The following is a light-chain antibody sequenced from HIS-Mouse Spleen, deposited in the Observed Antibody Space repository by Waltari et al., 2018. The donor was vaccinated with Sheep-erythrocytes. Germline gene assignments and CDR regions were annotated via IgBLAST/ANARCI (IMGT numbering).Light chain of an antibody. CDR1: SSDVGSYNL. J-gene: IGLJ3*02. CDR3: CSYAGSSTPWV. Sequence: GQSITISCTGTSSDVGSYNLVSWYQQHPGKAPKRMIYEGSKRPSGVSNRFPGSKSGNTASLPISGLQAEDEADYYCCSYAGSSTPWVFGGGTKLTVL. CDR2: EGS. V-gene: IGLV2-23*01.